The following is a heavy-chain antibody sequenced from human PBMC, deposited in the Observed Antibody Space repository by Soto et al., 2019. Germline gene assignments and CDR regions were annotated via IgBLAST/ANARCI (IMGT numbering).Heavy chain of an antibody. CDR3: ARGIALWGGDY. CDR1: GFTFSSYA. Sequence: QVQLVESGGGVVQPGRSLRLSCAASGFTFSSYAMHWVRQAPGKGLEWVAVISYDGSNKYYADSVKGRFTISRDNSKNTLYLQMNSLRAEDTAVYYCARGIALWGGDYCGQGTLVTVSS. J-gene: IGHJ4*02. V-gene: IGHV3-30-3*01. D-gene: IGHD3-16*01. CDR2: ISYDGSNK.